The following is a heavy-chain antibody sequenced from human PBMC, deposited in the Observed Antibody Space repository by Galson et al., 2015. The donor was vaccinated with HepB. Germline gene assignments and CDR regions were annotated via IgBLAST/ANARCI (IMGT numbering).Heavy chain of an antibody. J-gene: IGHJ6*02. CDR2: ISYDGSNK. Sequence: SLRLSCAASGFTFSSYGMHWVRQAPAKGLEWVAVISYDGSNKYYADSVKGRFTISRDNSKNTLYLQMNSLRAEDTAVYYCAKSLLVPGTYYYYYYGMDVWGQGTTVTVSS. D-gene: IGHD6-13*01. CDR3: AKSLLVPGTYYYYYYGMDV. CDR1: GFTFSSYG. V-gene: IGHV3-30*18.